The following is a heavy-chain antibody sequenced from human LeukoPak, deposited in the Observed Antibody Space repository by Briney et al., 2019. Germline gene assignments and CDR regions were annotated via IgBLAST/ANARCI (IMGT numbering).Heavy chain of an antibody. V-gene: IGHV3-30*02. D-gene: IGHD2-2*03. CDR1: GFTFSTYS. J-gene: IGHJ4*02. Sequence: GGSLRLSCAASGFTFSTYSMNWVRQAPGKGLEWVAFIRYDGSTIYYADSVKGRFTISRDNSKNTLYLQMNSLRAEDTALYYCAKDSGFWYFESWGQGVLVTVS. CDR2: IRYDGSTI. CDR3: AKDSGFWYFES.